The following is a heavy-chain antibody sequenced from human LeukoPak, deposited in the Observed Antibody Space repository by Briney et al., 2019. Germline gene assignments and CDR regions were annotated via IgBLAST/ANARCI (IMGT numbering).Heavy chain of an antibody. CDR1: XXXFSXXW. V-gene: IGHV3-74*01. J-gene: IGHJ4*02. Sequence: GSLRLSCAAXXXXFSXXWMHXXRXAPGKXLVXVXRINSDGGNTNYADSVKGRFTISRDNAKDTMYLQLNSLRAEDTAVYYCARELTYSSSRHFDYWGQGTRVTVSS. CDR3: ARELTYSSSRHFDY. CDR2: INSDGGNT. D-gene: IGHD6-13*01.